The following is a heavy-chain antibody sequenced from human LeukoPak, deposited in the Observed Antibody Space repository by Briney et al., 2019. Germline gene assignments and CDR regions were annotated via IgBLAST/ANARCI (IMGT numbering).Heavy chain of an antibody. J-gene: IGHJ3*02. CDR3: ARRRDGYNSWAFDI. CDR1: GGSISSSSYY. CDR2: IYYSGST. Sequence: SETLSLTCTVSGGSISSSSYYWSWIRQPPGKGLEWVGYIYYSGSTNYNPSLKSRVTISVDTSKNQFSLKLSSVTAADTAVYYCARRRDGYNSWAFDIWGQGTMVTVSS. D-gene: IGHD5-24*01. V-gene: IGHV4-61*05.